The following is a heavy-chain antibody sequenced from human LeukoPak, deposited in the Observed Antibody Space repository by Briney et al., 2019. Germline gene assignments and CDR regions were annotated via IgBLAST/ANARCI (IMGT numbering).Heavy chain of an antibody. D-gene: IGHD2-21*02. V-gene: IGHV3-23*01. CDR1: GFTFTNYA. Sequence: GGSLRLSCAASGFTFTNYAMSWVRQAPGKGLEWVSAISGSGTSTYYADSVKGRFTISRDNAKNSLYLQMNNVRADDTAVYYCARTSTDCLDCWGQGTLVTVSS. J-gene: IGHJ4*02. CDR2: ISGSGTST. CDR3: ARTSTDCLDC.